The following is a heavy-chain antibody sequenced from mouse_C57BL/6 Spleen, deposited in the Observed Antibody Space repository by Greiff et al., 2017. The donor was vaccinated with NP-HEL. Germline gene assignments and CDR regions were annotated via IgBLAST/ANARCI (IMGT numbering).Heavy chain of an antibody. J-gene: IGHJ4*01. CDR1: GFTFSSYA. CDR2: ISSGGDYI. D-gene: IGHD1-1*01. Sequence: EVMLVESGEGLVKPGGSLKLSCAASGFTFSSYAMSWVRQTPEKRLEWVAYISSGGDYIYYADTVKGRFTISRDNARNTLYLQMSSLKSEDTAMYYCTRAFYYYGSHYYAMDYWGQGTSVTVSS. V-gene: IGHV5-9-1*02. CDR3: TRAFYYYGSHYYAMDY.